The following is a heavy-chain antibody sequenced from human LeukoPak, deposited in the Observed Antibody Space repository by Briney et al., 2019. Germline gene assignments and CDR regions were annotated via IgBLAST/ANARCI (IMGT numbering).Heavy chain of an antibody. Sequence: PGGSLRLSCAASGFTFSDYYMGWIRQGPGKGLEWLSYISRGSGDISYADSVKGRFTISRDNAKKTLYLEMNSLRMEDTAIYYCATSRVFDYWGQGTLITVSS. CDR1: GFTFSDYY. V-gene: IGHV3-11*04. CDR2: ISRGSGDI. CDR3: ATSRVFDY. J-gene: IGHJ4*02.